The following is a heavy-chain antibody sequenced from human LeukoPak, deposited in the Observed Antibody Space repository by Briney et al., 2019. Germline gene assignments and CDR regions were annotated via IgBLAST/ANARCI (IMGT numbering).Heavy chain of an antibody. CDR1: GFTFTSSA. CDR3: AAGVRFLEWLDFDY. Sequence: SVKVSCKASGFTFTSSAMQWVGQARGQRVEGIGWIDVGRGNKNYAQKFQERVTITRERYRSRAYMEVRRQRYEDTAVYYCAAGVRFLEWLDFDYWGQGTLVTVSS. D-gene: IGHD3-3*01. V-gene: IGHV1-58*02. J-gene: IGHJ4*02. CDR2: IDVGRGNK.